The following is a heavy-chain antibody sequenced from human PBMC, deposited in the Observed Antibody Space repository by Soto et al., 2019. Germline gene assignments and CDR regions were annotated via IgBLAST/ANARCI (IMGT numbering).Heavy chain of an antibody. J-gene: IGHJ4*02. D-gene: IGHD3-10*01. Sequence: ASVKVSCKASGYTFTSYDINWVRQATGQGLEWMGWMNPNSGNTGYAQKFQGRVTMTRNTSISTAYMELGSLRSEDTAVYYCARGRMVRGVITFEYWGQGTLVTVSS. CDR2: MNPNSGNT. V-gene: IGHV1-8*01. CDR3: ARGRMVRGVITFEY. CDR1: GYTFTSYD.